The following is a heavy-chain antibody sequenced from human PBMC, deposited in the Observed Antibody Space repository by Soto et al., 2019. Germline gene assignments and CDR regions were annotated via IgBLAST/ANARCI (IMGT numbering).Heavy chain of an antibody. CDR2: ISSSSSYI. CDR3: ARDAGQLARRAFYYMDV. Sequence: GGSLRLSCAASGFTFSSYSMNWVRQAPGKGLEWVSSISSSSSYIYYADSVKGRFTISRDNAKNSLYLQMNSLRAEDTAVYYCARDAGQLARRAFYYMDVWGKGTTVTVSS. V-gene: IGHV3-21*01. CDR1: GFTFSSYS. D-gene: IGHD6-6*01. J-gene: IGHJ6*03.